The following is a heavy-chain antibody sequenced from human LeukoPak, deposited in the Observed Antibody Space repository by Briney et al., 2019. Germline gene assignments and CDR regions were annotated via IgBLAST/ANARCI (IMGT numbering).Heavy chain of an antibody. D-gene: IGHD3-3*02. CDR3: ATWGHFWSGYYLFDY. CDR1: GFTFSSYA. J-gene: IGHJ4*02. Sequence: GGSLRLSCAASGFTFSSYAMSWVRQAPGKGLEWVSAISGSGGSTYYADSVKGRFTISRDNSKNTLYLQMNSLRTEDTAVYYCATWGHFWSGYYLFDYWGQGTLVTVSS. V-gene: IGHV3-23*01. CDR2: ISGSGGST.